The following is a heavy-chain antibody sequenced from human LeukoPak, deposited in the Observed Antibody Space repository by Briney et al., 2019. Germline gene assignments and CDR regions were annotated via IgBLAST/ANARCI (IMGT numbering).Heavy chain of an antibody. D-gene: IGHD5-24*01. CDR1: GFTFSSYG. V-gene: IGHV3-30*03. CDR3: ASGAGYNYPYYFDY. Sequence: GGSLRLSCAASGFTFSSYGMHWVRQAPGKGLEWVAVISYDGSNKYYADSVKGRFTISRDNSKNTLYLQMNSLRAEDTAVYYCASGAGYNYPYYFDYWGQGTLVTVSS. CDR2: ISYDGSNK. J-gene: IGHJ4*02.